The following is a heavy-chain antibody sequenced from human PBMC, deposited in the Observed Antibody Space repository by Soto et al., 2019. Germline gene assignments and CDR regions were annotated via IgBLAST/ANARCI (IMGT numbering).Heavy chain of an antibody. V-gene: IGHV5-51*01. Sequence: VQLVQSGTEVKKPGESLKISCKGSGYFFAGYWIAWVRQMPGKGLACLGIIYPANSNTKYSRSFQGQGTISADKSSRTAYLQWRSMQASDTAIYYCARQGAAVPTLPLIWFYPWGQGTLVTVYS. D-gene: IGHD6-13*01. J-gene: IGHJ5*02. CDR2: IYPANSNT. CDR3: ARQGAAVPTLPLIWFYP. CDR1: GYFFAGYW.